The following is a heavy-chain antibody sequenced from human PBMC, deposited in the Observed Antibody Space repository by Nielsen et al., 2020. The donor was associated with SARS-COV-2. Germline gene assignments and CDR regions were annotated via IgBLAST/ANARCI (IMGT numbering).Heavy chain of an antibody. D-gene: IGHD4-11*01. J-gene: IGHJ4*02. CDR2: INEDGSVV. V-gene: IGHV3-7*05. CDR1: GFTFSNFF. Sequence: GESLKISCAASGFTFSNFFMVWVRQAPGKGLEWVANINEDGSVVNYVDSVKGRFTISRDNAGKSLYLQMNSLRAEDTAVYYCARDAAYSRFDYWGQGTLVTVSS. CDR3: ARDAAYSRFDY.